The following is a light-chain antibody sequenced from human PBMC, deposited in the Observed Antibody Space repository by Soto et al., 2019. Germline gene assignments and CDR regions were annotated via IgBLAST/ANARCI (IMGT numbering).Light chain of an antibody. V-gene: IGKV1-39*01. CDR1: QSISSY. CDR3: QQSYSTPPT. J-gene: IGKJ1*01. CDR2: AAS. Sequence: DIQMTQSPSTLSASVGDRVTITCRASQSISSYLNWYQQKPGKAPNLLIYAASSLQSGVPSRFSGSGYGTDFTLTISSLQPEDFATYYCQQSYSTPPTLGQGTKVDIK.